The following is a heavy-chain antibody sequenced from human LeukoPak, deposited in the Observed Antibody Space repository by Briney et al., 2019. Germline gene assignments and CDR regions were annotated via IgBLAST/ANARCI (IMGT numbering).Heavy chain of an antibody. J-gene: IGHJ4*02. D-gene: IGHD6-19*01. V-gene: IGHV3-66*01. Sequence: GGSLRLSCAASGFTVSSNHMSWVRQAPGKGLEWVSVFYNGGSTNYADSVKGRFTISSDNSKNTLYLQMNSLRVEDTAVYFCARASQSLAFDDWGQGTLVTVSS. CDR3: ARASQSLAFDD. CDR2: FYNGGST. CDR1: GFTVSSNH.